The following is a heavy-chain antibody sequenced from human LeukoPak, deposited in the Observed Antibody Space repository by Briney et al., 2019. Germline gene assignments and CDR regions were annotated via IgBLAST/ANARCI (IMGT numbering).Heavy chain of an antibody. CDR2: INHSGST. J-gene: IGHJ4*02. CDR1: GGSFSGYY. V-gene: IGHV4-34*01. CDR3: ARMVAVYYDSSGLYYFDY. D-gene: IGHD3-22*01. Sequence: SETLSLTCAVYGGSFSGYYWSWIRQPPGKGLEWIGEINHSGSTNYNPSLKSRVTISVGTSKNQFSLKLSSVTAADTAVYYCARMVAVYYDSSGLYYFDYWGQGTLVTVSS.